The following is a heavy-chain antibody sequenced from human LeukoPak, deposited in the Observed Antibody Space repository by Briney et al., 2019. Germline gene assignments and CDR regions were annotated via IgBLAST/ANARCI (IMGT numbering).Heavy chain of an antibody. D-gene: IGHD3-22*01. J-gene: IGHJ4*02. CDR2: IFYSGST. V-gene: IGHV4-59*12. Sequence: SETLSLTCTVSGGSISPYYWSWVRQPPGEGLEWIGYIFYSGSTNYNPSLKSRVTISVDTSKNQFSLKLSSVTAADTALCYCARGKVVTYYYDDSESYQYYFESWGQGTLVTVSS. CDR3: ARGKVVTYYYDDSESYQYYFES. CDR1: GGSISPYY.